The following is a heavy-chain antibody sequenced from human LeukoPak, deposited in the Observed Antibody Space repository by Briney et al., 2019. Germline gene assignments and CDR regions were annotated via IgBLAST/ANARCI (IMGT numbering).Heavy chain of an antibody. CDR1: GGSISSTDW. CDR2: IYYSGST. Sequence: SETLSLTCAVSGGSISSTDWWSWVRQPPGKGLEWIGEIYYSGSTNYNPSLKSRVTISVDKSKNQFSLKLSSMTAADTAVYYCARKSGSYVDYWGQGTLVTVSS. D-gene: IGHD1-26*01. CDR3: ARKSGSYVDY. V-gene: IGHV4-4*02. J-gene: IGHJ4*02.